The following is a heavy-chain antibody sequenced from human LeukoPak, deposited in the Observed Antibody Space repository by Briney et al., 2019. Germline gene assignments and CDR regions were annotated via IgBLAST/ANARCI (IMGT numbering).Heavy chain of an antibody. J-gene: IGHJ4*02. V-gene: IGHV3-74*01. D-gene: IGHD3-3*01. CDR2: INSDGSST. CDR1: GFAFSSYW. CDR3: ARVKSAHFDY. Sequence: PGGSLRLSCAASGFAFSSYWMHWVRQAPGQGLVWVSRINSDGSSTSYADSVKGRFTIYRANAKNTLYLQMNSLRAEDTAVYYCARVKSAHFDYWGQGTLVTVSS.